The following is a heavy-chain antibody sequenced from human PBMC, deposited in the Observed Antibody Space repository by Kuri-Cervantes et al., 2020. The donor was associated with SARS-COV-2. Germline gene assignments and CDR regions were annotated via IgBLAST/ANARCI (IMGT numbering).Heavy chain of an antibody. J-gene: IGHJ4*02. V-gene: IGHV3-15*01. D-gene: IGHD3-10*01. CDR1: GFTFSNAW. CDR3: TTVRFGELLQYYFDY. CDR2: IKSKTDGGTT. Sequence: GGSLRLSCAASGFTFSNAWMSWVRQAPGKGLEWVGRIKSKTDGGTTDYAAPVKGRFTISRDDSKNTLYLQMNSLKTEDTAVYYCTTVRFGELLQYYFDYRGQGTLVTVSS.